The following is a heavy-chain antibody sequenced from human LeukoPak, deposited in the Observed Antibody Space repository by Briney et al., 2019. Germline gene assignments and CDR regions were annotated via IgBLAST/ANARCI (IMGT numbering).Heavy chain of an antibody. J-gene: IGHJ4*02. D-gene: IGHD2-15*01. CDR3: VRPGQSSWWVYFNY. CDR1: GGSSSSYY. V-gene: IGHV4-4*09. CDR2: IHPSGST. Sequence: SETLSLTCTVSGGSSSSYYWTWIRQPPGKGLEWIGYIHPSGSTNYNPSLKSRVTMSVDTSKSQFSLRLSSVTAADTAVYYCVRPGQSSWWVYFNYWGQGTVVTVSS.